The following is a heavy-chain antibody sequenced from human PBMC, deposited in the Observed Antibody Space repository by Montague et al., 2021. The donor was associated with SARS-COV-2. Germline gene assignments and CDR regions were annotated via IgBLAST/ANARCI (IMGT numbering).Heavy chain of an antibody. D-gene: IGHD2-15*01. V-gene: IGHV4-59*01. CDR2: IYYSGST. Sequence: SETLSLTRTVSGGSISSYYWSWIRQPPGKGLELIGYIYYSGSTNYNPSLKSRVTISVDTSKNQFSLKLSSVTAADTAVYYCARRGLGYCSGGSCPNAFDIWGQGTMVTVSS. J-gene: IGHJ3*02. CDR3: ARRGLGYCSGGSCPNAFDI. CDR1: GGSISSYY.